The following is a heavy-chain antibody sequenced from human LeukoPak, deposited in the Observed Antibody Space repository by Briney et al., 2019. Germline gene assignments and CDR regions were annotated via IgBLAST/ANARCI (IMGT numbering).Heavy chain of an antibody. D-gene: IGHD3-3*01. CDR3: AKGNAMYGVGNPLDV. CDR2: ISSSGSTI. Sequence: PGGSLRLSCAASGFTFSSYEMNWVRQAPGKGLEWVSYISSSGSTIYYADSVKGRFTISRDNSKNTVYVQMNSLRVEDTAVYYCAKGNAMYGVGNPLDVWGQGTTVTVSS. J-gene: IGHJ6*02. CDR1: GFTFSSYE. V-gene: IGHV3-48*03.